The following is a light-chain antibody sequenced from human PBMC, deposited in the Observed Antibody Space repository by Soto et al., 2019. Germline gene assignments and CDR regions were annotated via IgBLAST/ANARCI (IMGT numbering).Light chain of an antibody. CDR3: QDRSNWRVT. Sequence: EIVLTQSTATLSLSPGERATLSCRSSQSVNIYLAWYHQKPGQAPRLLIYYASNWATGIPARFSGSGSGTDFTLTISSLETEDIAVYYGQDRSNWRVTVGGGTKVEIK. V-gene: IGKV3-11*01. CDR1: QSVNIY. CDR2: YAS. J-gene: IGKJ4*01.